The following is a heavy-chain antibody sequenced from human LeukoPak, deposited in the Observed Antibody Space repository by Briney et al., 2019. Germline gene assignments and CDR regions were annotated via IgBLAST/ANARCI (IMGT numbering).Heavy chain of an antibody. D-gene: IGHD6-19*01. CDR3: ARRISSGWYAYHFDY. CDR1: GFTFSSYA. V-gene: IGHV3-23*01. Sequence: PGGSLRLSCAASGFTFSSYAMSWVRQAPGKGLEWVSAISGSGGSTYYADSVKGRFTISRDNSKNTLYLQMNSLRAEDTAVYYCARRISSGWYAYHFDYWGQGTLVTVSS. J-gene: IGHJ4*02. CDR2: ISGSGGST.